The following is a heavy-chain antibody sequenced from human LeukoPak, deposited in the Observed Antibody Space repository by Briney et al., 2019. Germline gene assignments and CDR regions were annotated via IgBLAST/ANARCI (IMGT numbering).Heavy chain of an antibody. CDR2: IYSGGST. J-gene: IGHJ3*02. D-gene: IGHD6-13*01. V-gene: IGHV3-53*01. CDR3: ARSSIPHAFDI. CDR1: GFTVSSNY. Sequence: GGSLRLSCAASGFTVSSNYMSWVRQAPGKGLEWVSVIYSGGSTYYADSVKGRFTISRDNSKNTLYLQMNSLRAEDTAVYYCARSSIPHAFDIWGQGTMVTVSS.